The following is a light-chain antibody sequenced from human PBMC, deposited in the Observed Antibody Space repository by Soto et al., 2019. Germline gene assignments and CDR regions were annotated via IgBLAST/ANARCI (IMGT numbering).Light chain of an antibody. V-gene: IGKV3-15*01. Sequence: IVMTQSPATLSVSPGERATLSCRASQSVSSNLAWYQQKPGQAPRLLIYGASTRATGIPARFSGSGSGTDFTLTISGLQPEDFAVYYCQQYINRPPQTFGQGTKVDIK. CDR2: GAS. CDR3: QQYINRPPQT. CDR1: QSVSSN. J-gene: IGKJ1*01.